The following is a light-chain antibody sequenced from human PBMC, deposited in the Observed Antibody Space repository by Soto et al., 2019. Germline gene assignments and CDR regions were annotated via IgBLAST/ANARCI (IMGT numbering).Light chain of an antibody. V-gene: IGLV2-14*01. J-gene: IGLJ2*01. CDR1: RSDVGGYNY. Sequence: QSALTQPASVSGSPGQSITLSCPGTRSDVGGYNYVSWYQQHPGKAPKLLIYDVSYRPSGVSNRFSGSKSGNTASLTISGLQAEDEADYYCTSYTSSSTLEVFGGGTKLTVL. CDR3: TSYTSSSTLEV. CDR2: DVS.